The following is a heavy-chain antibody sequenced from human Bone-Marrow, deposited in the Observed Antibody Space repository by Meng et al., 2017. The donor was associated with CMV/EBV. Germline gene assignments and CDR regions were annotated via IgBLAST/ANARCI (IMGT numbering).Heavy chain of an antibody. CDR3: ARGRRVTRYRGNYLDY. J-gene: IGHJ4*02. CDR2: INHSGST. D-gene: IGHD3-10*01. Sequence: LRLSCAVYGGFFSGYYWSWIRQPPGKGLEWIGEINHSGSTNYNPSLKSRVTISVDTSKNQFSLKRSSVTAADTAGYYCARGRRVTRYRGNYLDYWGQGTLATVPS. CDR1: GGFFSGYY. V-gene: IGHV4-34*01.